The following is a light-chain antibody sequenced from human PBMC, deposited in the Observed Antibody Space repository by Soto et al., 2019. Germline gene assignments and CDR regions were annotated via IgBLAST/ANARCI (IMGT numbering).Light chain of an antibody. Sequence: EIVLTQSPATLSLSPGERATLSCRASQSVSSYLAWYQQKPGQAPRLLIYDASNWATGIPARFSGSGSGTDFTLAISSLQPDYRAVYYCQQRRDWPPHTFGGGAKV. CDR2: DAS. CDR1: QSVSSY. CDR3: QQRRDWPPHT. V-gene: IGKV3-11*01. J-gene: IGKJ4*01.